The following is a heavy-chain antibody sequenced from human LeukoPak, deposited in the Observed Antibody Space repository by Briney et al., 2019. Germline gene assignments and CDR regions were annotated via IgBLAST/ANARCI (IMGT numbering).Heavy chain of an antibody. J-gene: IGHJ4*02. CDR3: ARYSSSST. V-gene: IGHV3-30-3*01. Sequence: PGRPLRLSCAASGFTFSSYAMHWVRQAPGKGLEWVAVISYDGSNKYYADSVKGRFTISRDNSKNTLYLQMNSLRAEDTAVYYCARYSSSSTWGQGTLVTVSS. D-gene: IGHD6-6*01. CDR1: GFTFSSYA. CDR2: ISYDGSNK.